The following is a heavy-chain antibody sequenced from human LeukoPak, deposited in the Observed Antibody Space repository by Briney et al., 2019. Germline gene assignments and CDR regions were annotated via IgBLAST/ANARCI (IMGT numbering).Heavy chain of an antibody. J-gene: IGHJ4*02. CDR1: GGSFSGYY. Sequence: SETLSLTCAVYGGSFSGYYWSWIRQPPGKGLDWIGEINHSGSTNYNPSLKSRVTISVDTSKNQFSLKLSSVTAADTAVYYCASGPRYYYDSSGYFGYWGQGTLVTVSS. V-gene: IGHV4-34*01. D-gene: IGHD3-22*01. CDR2: INHSGST. CDR3: ASGPRYYYDSSGYFGY.